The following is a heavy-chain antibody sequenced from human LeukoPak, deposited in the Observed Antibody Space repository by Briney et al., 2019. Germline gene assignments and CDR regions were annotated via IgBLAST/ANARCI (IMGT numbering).Heavy chain of an antibody. Sequence: SETLSLTCTVSGGSIGSYYWSWIRQPPGKGLEWIGYIYAGGGTNYSPSLKSRAAISLDTSKNQFSLNLSSVTAADTAVYYCATVGLPYYMDVWGKGTTVTVSS. CDR3: ATVGLPYYMDV. J-gene: IGHJ6*03. CDR1: GGSIGSYY. CDR2: IYAGGGT. V-gene: IGHV4-4*09. D-gene: IGHD1-26*01.